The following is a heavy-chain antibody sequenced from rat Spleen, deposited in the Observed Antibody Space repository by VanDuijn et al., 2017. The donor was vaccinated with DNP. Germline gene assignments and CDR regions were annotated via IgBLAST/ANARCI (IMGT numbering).Heavy chain of an antibody. J-gene: IGHJ2*01. D-gene: IGHD1-4*01. CDR2: ITTSGGTT. V-gene: IGHV5S23*01. CDR3: TRGSSLPGYLDY. CDR1: GLTFTNYD. Sequence: EVQLVESGGGLVQPGRSLKLSCAASGLTFTNYDMVWVRQAPTKGLEWVATITTSGGTTYYRDSVKGRFTISRDNGESSLYLQMNSLWSEDTATYYCTRGSSLPGYLDYWGQGVLVTVSS.